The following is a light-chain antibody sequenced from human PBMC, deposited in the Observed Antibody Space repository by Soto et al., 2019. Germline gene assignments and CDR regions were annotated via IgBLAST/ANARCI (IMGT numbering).Light chain of an antibody. CDR2: GAS. V-gene: IGKV3-20*01. CDR3: QQYGSSPET. Sequence: AVTQSPSRLSLGSRERATGSCRASQSVSSSYLAWYQQIPGQAPKLIIFGASIRATYVPDRFTASGSGIASPLSFSRLVPEDSSAHYFQQYGSSPETFCQGTKVDIK. CDR1: QSVSSSY. J-gene: IGKJ1*01.